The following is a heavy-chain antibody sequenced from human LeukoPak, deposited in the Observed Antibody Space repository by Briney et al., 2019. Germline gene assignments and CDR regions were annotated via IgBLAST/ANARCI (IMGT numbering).Heavy chain of an antibody. V-gene: IGHV4-39*01. D-gene: IGHD2-2*02. J-gene: IGHJ3*02. CDR3: AEYGYCSSTSCYTGGAFDI. CDR2: IYYSGST. CDR1: GGSISSSSYS. Sequence: KTSETLSLTCTVSGGSISSSSYSWGRLRQPPGKGLEWIGSIYYSGSTYYNPSLKSRVTISVDTSKNQFSLKLSSVTAADTAVYYCAEYGYCSSTSCYTGGAFDIWGQGTMVTVSS.